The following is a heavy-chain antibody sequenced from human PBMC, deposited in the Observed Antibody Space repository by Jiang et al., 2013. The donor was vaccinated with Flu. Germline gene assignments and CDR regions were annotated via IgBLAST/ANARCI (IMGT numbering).Heavy chain of an antibody. D-gene: IGHD1-26*01. Sequence: SLTCAVYGGSFSGYYWSWIRQPPGKGLEWIGEINHSGSTNYNPSLKSRVTISVDTSKNQFSLKLSSVTAADTAVYYCATRGSQIYNWFDPWGQGTLVTVSS. CDR2: INHSGST. V-gene: IGHV4-34*01. CDR1: GGSFSGYY. CDR3: ATRGSQIYNWFDP. J-gene: IGHJ5*02.